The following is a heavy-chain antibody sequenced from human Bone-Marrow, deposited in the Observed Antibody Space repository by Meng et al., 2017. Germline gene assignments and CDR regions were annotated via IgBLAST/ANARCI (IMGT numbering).Heavy chain of an antibody. D-gene: IGHD5-12*01. V-gene: IGHV3-15*01. Sequence: QLVDVGGVLGRPGGFLRRSCAGSGFTFSNGWMSWVRQAPGKGLEWVGRIKSKTDGETADYAAPVKGRFTISRDDSQNTLYLQMNSLKTEDTAVYYCSGHIDYWGQGTLVTVSS. CDR1: GFTFSNGW. CDR3: SGHIDY. J-gene: IGHJ4*02. CDR2: IKSKTDGETA.